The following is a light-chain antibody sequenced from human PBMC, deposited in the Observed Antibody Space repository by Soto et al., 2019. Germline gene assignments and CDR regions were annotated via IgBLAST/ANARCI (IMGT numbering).Light chain of an antibody. J-gene: IGKJ4*01. Sequence: DIVMTQSPDSLAVSLGERATINCKSSQSVLYSSNNKNYLAWYQQKPGQPPKLLIYWASTRESRVPDRFSGSGSGTDFTLTISSLQAEDVAVYYCQQYYSTPRDTFGGGTKVEIK. CDR2: WAS. V-gene: IGKV4-1*01. CDR3: QQYYSTPRDT. CDR1: QSVLYSSNNKNY.